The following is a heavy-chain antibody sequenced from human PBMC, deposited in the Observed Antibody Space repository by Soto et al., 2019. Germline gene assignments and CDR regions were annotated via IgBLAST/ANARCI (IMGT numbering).Heavy chain of an antibody. Sequence: PSETLSLTCTVSGGSISTYYWSWIRQPPGKGLEWIGYIHYSGSTDYNPSLKSRVTISGDTSKNQFSLKLSSVTAADTAVYYCARSTYSDSGSYYFCAYDXCGQGTRATVPS. J-gene: IGHJ3*02. D-gene: IGHD3-10*01. V-gene: IGHV4-59*08. CDR3: ARSTYSDSGSYYFCAYDX. CDR1: GGSISTYY. CDR2: IHYSGST.